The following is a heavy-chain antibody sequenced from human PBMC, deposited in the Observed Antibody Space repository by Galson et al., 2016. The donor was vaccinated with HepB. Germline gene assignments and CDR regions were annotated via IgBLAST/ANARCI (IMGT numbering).Heavy chain of an antibody. Sequence: SLRLSCAASGFTFRTYRMHWVRQAPGKGLVWVSRISGDGASTSYADFVKGRFTISRDNAKNTLYLEMNSLRAEDTAVYFCARDEEVPGVAGSRRGRGWFDPWGQGTLVTVSS. CDR2: ISGDGAST. D-gene: IGHD6-19*01. V-gene: IGHV3-74*01. CDR1: GFTFRTYR. J-gene: IGHJ5*02. CDR3: ARDEEVPGVAGSRRGRGWFDP.